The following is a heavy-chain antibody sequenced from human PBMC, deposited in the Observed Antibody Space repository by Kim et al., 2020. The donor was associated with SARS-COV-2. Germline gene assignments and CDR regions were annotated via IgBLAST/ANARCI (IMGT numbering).Heavy chain of an antibody. J-gene: IGHJ4*02. V-gene: IGHV3-30*01. CDR3: ARDGRRYCSSTSCFSILG. Sequence: KGRFTISRDNSKTTLYLQMNSLRAEDTAVYYCARDGRRYCSSTSCFSILGWGQGTLVTVSS. D-gene: IGHD2-2*01.